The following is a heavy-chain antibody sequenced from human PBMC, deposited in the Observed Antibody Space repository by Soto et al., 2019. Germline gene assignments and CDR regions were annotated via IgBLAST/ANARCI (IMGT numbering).Heavy chain of an antibody. CDR2: ISSSSSYI. V-gene: IGHV3-21*01. D-gene: IGHD2-21*02. CDR3: ARGGRMVVTAYFDY. CDR1: GFTFSSYS. Sequence: GGSLRLSCAATGFTFSSYSMNWVRQAPGKGLEWVSSISSSSSYIYYADSVKGRFTISRDNAKNSLYLQMNSLRAEDTAVYYCARGGRMVVTAYFDYWGQGTLVTVSS. J-gene: IGHJ4*02.